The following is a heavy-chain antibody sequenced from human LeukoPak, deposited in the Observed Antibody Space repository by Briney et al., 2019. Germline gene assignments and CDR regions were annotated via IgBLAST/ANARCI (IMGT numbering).Heavy chain of an antibody. V-gene: IGHV4-39*07. CDR2: IFYNGTT. CDR1: GDSISSSNYY. J-gene: IGHJ4*02. D-gene: IGHD3-22*01. Sequence: PSETLSLTCTVSGDSISSSNYYWAWIRQPPGKGLEWIGSIFYNGTTYYSSSLKSRVTMSVDTSKTQFSLKLSSVTAADTAVYYCARVTGYMIEDYFDYWGQGTLVTVSS. CDR3: ARVTGYMIEDYFDY.